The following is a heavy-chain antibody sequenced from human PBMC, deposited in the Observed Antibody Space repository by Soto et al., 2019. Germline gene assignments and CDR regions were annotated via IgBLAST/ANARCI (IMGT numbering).Heavy chain of an antibody. D-gene: IGHD3-10*01. J-gene: IGHJ4*02. Sequence: QVQLQQWGAGLLKPSETLSLTCAVYGGSFNDYYWSWIRQPPGKGLEWIGEINHTGHKNYNPSLKSRVTISVATSKNQFSLKLTSVTAADTAVYYCARSGHLFDSWGQGILVTVSS. CDR1: GGSFNDYY. CDR2: INHTGHK. V-gene: IGHV4-34*01. CDR3: ARSGHLFDS.